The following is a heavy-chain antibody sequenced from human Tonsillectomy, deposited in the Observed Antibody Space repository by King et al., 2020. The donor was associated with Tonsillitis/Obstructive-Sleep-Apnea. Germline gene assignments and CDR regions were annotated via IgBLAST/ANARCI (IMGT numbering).Heavy chain of an antibody. J-gene: IGHJ6*02. V-gene: IGHV1-2*02. D-gene: IGHD1-1*01. CDR1: GYTFTAYY. Sequence: VQLVESGAEVKKSGAAVKVSCKASGYTFTAYYVHWVRQAPGQGLEWMGWINPYSGGSNYAQKFQGRVTMTGDTSTSTAYMELSRLRSDDTAVYYCAGGDDFYYGMDVWGQGTTVTVSS. CDR2: INPYSGGS. CDR3: AGGDDFYYGMDV.